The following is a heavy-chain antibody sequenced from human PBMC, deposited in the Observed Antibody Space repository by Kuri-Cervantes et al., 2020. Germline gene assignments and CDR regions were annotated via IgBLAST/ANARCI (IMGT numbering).Heavy chain of an antibody. D-gene: IGHD2-2*01. Sequence: GGSLRLSCAASGFTFSSYWMTWVRQAPGKGLEWVSGISWNSGSIGYADSVKGRFTISRDNAKNSLYLQMNSLRAEDTAVYYCARAEVPAAIELSYYYYYMDVWGKGTTVTVSS. V-gene: IGHV3-20*04. J-gene: IGHJ6*03. CDR1: GFTFSSYW. CDR3: ARAEVPAAIELSYYYYYMDV. CDR2: ISWNSGSI.